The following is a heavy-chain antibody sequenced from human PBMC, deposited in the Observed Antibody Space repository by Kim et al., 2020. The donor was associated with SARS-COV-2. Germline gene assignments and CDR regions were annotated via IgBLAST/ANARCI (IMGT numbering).Heavy chain of an antibody. V-gene: IGHV3-33*08. Sequence: GGSLRLSCAASGFTFSSYGMHWVRQAPGKGLEWVAVIWYDGSNKYYADSVKGRFTISRDNSKNTLYLQMNSLRAEDTAVYYCARDRTPYGILDYWGQGTLFTVSS. CDR1: GFTFSSYG. J-gene: IGHJ4*02. CDR3: ARDRTPYGILDY. D-gene: IGHD4-17*01. CDR2: IWYDGSNK.